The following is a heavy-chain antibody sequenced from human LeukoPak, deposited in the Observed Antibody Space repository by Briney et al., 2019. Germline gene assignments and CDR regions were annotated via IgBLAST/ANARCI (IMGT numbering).Heavy chain of an antibody. CDR2: ISGSGGST. D-gene: IGHD3-10*01. CDR1: GFTFSSYA. J-gene: IGHJ4*02. Sequence: GGSLRLSCAASGFTFSSYAMSWVRQAPGEGLEWVSAISGSGGSTYYADSVKGRFTISRDNSKNTLYLKMNILRAEDTAVYYCAKDRKVYGSGSYYSPLDYWGQGTLVTVSS. CDR3: AKDRKVYGSGSYYSPLDY. V-gene: IGHV3-23*01.